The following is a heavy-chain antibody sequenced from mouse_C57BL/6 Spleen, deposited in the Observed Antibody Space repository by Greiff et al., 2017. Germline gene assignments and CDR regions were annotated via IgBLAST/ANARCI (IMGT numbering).Heavy chain of an antibody. CDR2: ISDGGSYT. Sequence: EVHLVESGGGLVKPGGSLKLSCAASGFTFSSYAMSWVRQTPEKRLEWVATISDGGSYTYYPDNVKGRFTISRDNAKNNLYLQMSHLKSEDTAMYYCARADYGSERDYFDYWGQGTTLTVSS. V-gene: IGHV5-4*01. CDR1: GFTFSSYA. D-gene: IGHD1-1*01. CDR3: ARADYGSERDYFDY. J-gene: IGHJ2*01.